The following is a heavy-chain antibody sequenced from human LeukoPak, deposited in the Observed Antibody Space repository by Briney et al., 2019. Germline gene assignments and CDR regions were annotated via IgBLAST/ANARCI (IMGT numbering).Heavy chain of an antibody. CDR2: ISNGGGAT. J-gene: IGHJ5*02. Sequence: GGSLRLSCVASGYTFSPYWMSRVRQTPGKGLEWVASISNGGGATFYGDSVRGRFTVSRDDAKNSLFLQMNGLRSDDTAVYYCTRGNYVPDSWGQGTLVTVSS. V-gene: IGHV3-7*03. D-gene: IGHD3-10*02. CDR3: TRGNYVPDS. CDR1: GYTFSPYW.